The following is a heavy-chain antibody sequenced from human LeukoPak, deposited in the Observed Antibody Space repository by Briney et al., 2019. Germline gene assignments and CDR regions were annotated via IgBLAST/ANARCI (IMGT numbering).Heavy chain of an antibody. CDR3: ARVATVTTFDY. V-gene: IGHV4-39*07. Sequence: SETLSLTCTVSGGSISSSSHYWAWIRLPPGKGLEWIGSVYYSGSTYYNPSLKSRVTISVDTSKNQFSMKLSSVTAADTAVYYCARVATVTTFDYWGQGTLVTVSS. CDR2: VYYSGST. J-gene: IGHJ4*02. D-gene: IGHD4-17*01. CDR1: GGSISSSSHY.